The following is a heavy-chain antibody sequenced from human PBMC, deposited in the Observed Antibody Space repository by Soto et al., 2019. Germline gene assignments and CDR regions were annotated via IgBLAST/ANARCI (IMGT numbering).Heavy chain of an antibody. Sequence: QSGGSLRLSCAASGFTFSSYGMHWVRQAPGKGLEWVAVIWYDGSNKYYADSVKGRFTISRDNSKNTLYLQMNSLRAEDTAAYYCARDRIVATIVRFYYYYYGMDVWGQGTTVTVSS. CDR1: GFTFSSYG. J-gene: IGHJ6*02. V-gene: IGHV3-33*01. D-gene: IGHD5-12*01. CDR3: ARDRIVATIVRFYYYYYGMDV. CDR2: IWYDGSNK.